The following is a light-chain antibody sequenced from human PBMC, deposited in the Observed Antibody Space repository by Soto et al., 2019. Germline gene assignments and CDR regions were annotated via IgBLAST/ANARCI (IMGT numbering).Light chain of an antibody. J-gene: IGKJ3*01. CDR3: TQRMDFGVT. CDR1: QSLLDSEDGDTY. V-gene: IGKV2-40*01. Sequence: DIVMTQTPLSLPVTPGEPATISCRSSQSLLDSEDGDTYSDWYLQRPGQSPQLLIYTLSYRASGVPDRFSVSGSGSDLRLVISRVEAEDVGVYHCTQRMDFGVTGGPGTEVDIK. CDR2: TLS.